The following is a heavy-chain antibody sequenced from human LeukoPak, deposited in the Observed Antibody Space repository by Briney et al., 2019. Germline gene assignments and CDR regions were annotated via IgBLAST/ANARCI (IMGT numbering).Heavy chain of an antibody. CDR3: ATVDRGVFRY. Sequence: SETLSLTCAVSGGSISSGGYSWSWIRQPPGKGLEWIGYIYHSGSTYYNPSLKSRVTISVDRSKNQFSLKLSSVTAEDTAVYYCATVDRGVFRYWGQGTLVTVSS. CDR1: GGSISSGGYS. J-gene: IGHJ4*02. V-gene: IGHV4-30-2*01. CDR2: IYHSGST. D-gene: IGHD5-12*01.